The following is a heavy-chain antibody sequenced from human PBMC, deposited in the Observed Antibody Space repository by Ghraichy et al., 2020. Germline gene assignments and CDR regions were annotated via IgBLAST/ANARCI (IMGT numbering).Heavy chain of an antibody. Sequence: GESLNISCAASGFTFSSYEMNWVRQAPGKGLEWVSYISSSGSTIYYADSVRGRITISRDNAKNSLSLQMSSMGAEDTAVYYCERAGDGHYSGMDVWGQGTTGAASS. J-gene: IGHJ6*02. CDR2: ISSSGSTI. CDR1: GFTFSSYE. D-gene: IGHD3-10*01. V-gene: IGHV3-48*03. CDR3: ERAGDGHYSGMDV.